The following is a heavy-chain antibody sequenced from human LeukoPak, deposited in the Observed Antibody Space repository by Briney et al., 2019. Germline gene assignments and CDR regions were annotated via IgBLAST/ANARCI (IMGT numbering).Heavy chain of an antibody. CDR1: GFTFSSYG. CDR2: IKEDGIDK. V-gene: IGHV3-7*04. Sequence: GSLRLSCAASGFTFSSYGMHWVRQAPGKGLEWVASIKEDGIDKYYVDSVKGRFTISRDSAKNTLFLQMNTLRGEDTAVYYCARDQWRLFDYWGQGTLVTVSS. CDR3: ARDQWRLFDY. J-gene: IGHJ4*02. D-gene: IGHD2-21*02.